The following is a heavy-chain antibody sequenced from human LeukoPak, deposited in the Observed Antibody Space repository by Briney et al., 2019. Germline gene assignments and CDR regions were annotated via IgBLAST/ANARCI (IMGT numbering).Heavy chain of an antibody. CDR1: GFTFDDYG. CDR3: AKVVGKRHYYYYYYYMDV. D-gene: IGHD1-1*01. Sequence: PGGSLRLSCAASGFTFDDYGMSWVRQAPGKGLEWVSGINWNGGSTGYADSVKGRFTISRDNSKNTLYLQMNSLRAEDTAVYYCAKVVGKRHYYYYYYYMDVWGKGTKVTISS. J-gene: IGHJ6*03. V-gene: IGHV3-20*04. CDR2: INWNGGST.